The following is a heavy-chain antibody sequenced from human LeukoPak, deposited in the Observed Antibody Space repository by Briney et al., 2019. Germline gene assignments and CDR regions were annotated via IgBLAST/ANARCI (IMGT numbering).Heavy chain of an antibody. V-gene: IGHV4-34*01. Sequence: SEALSLTCAVYGGSFSGYYWSWIRQPPGKGLEWIGEINHSGSTNYNPSLKSRVTISVDTSKNQFSLKLSSVTAADTAVYYCARYSSSGKYYYYYYYMDVWGKGTTVTVSS. J-gene: IGHJ6*03. CDR3: ARYSSSGKYYYYYYYMDV. CDR2: INHSGST. CDR1: GGSFSGYY. D-gene: IGHD6-6*01.